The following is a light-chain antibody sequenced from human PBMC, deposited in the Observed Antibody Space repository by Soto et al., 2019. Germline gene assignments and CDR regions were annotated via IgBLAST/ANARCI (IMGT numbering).Light chain of an antibody. Sequence: QSALTQPASVSGSPGQSITISCTGTSSDVGGYNYVSWYQQHPGKAPKLMIYEVSNRPSGVSNRFSGSKSGNTASLTISGLQAEDEADYYCSSYTSSSRGVCGTGTKLTVL. J-gene: IGLJ1*01. CDR1: SSDVGGYNY. CDR3: SSYTSSSRGV. V-gene: IGLV2-14*01. CDR2: EVS.